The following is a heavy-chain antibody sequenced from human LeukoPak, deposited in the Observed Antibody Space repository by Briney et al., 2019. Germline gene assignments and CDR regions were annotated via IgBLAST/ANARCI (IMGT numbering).Heavy chain of an antibody. V-gene: IGHV4-4*07. J-gene: IGHJ6*03. D-gene: IGHD1-7*01. CDR2: MYSTGST. CDR1: GGSINPYY. Sequence: SETLSLTCTVSGGSINPYYWSWIRQPAGKGLEWIGRMYSTGSTHYNPSLKSRVTMSVDTSKNQFSLKLSSVTAADTAVYCCARGTGTTSYYYMDVWGKGTTVTVSS. CDR3: ARGTGTTSYYYMDV.